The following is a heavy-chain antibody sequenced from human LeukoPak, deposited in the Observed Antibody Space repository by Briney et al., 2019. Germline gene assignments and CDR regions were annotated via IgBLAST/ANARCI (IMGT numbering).Heavy chain of an antibody. Sequence: ASVKVSCKASGYTFTSYGISWVRQAPGQGLEWMGWISAYNGNTNYAQKLQGRVTMTTDTSTSTAYMELRSLISDDTAVYYCARGSGRVRGVTWFDPWGQGTLVTVSS. D-gene: IGHD3-10*01. CDR3: ARGSGRVRGVTWFDP. V-gene: IGHV1-18*01. J-gene: IGHJ5*02. CDR1: GYTFTSYG. CDR2: ISAYNGNT.